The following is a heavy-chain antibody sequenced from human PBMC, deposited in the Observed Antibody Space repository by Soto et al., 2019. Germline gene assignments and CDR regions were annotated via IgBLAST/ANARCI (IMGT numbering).Heavy chain of an antibody. CDR3: AAPRDEYGSGVSWFTYGMDI. Sequence: GGSLRLSCLASGFTFSDYAMTWVRHVPGRGLEWVASLDGAGGITYYADSVRGRFTISRDNSQNTLFLQMKRLTVDDTAIYYCAAPRDEYGSGVSWFTYGMDIWGQGTTVTVSS. V-gene: IGHV3-23*01. J-gene: IGHJ6*02. CDR1: GFTFSDYA. CDR2: LDGAGGIT. D-gene: IGHD3-10*01.